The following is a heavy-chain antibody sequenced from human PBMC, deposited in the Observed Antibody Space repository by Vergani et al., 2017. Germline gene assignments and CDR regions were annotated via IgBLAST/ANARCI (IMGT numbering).Heavy chain of an antibody. CDR1: GFTFSSYG. Sequence: QVQLVESGGGVVQPGGSLRLSCAASGFTFSSYGMHWVRQAPGKGLEWVAFIRYDGSNKYYADSVKGRFTISRDNSKNTLYLQMNSLRAEETAVYYCAKRSGYYLNWFDPWGQGTLVTVSS. CDR3: AKRSGYYLNWFDP. V-gene: IGHV3-30*02. CDR2: IRYDGSNK. J-gene: IGHJ5*02. D-gene: IGHD3-22*01.